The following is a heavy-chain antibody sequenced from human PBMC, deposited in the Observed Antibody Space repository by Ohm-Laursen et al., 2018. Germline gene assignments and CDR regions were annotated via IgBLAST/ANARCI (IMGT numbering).Heavy chain of an antibody. Sequence: SLRLSCAASGFTFSSYAMSWVRQAPGKGLEWVSYINAQNSHIYYADSVRGRFTISRDNAKNSLYLQMNSLRAEDTALYYCAKDSSGGHYGMDVWGQGTTVTVSS. CDR3: AKDSSGGHYGMDV. CDR1: GFTFSSYA. CDR2: INAQNSHI. V-gene: IGHV3-21*04. D-gene: IGHD3-10*01. J-gene: IGHJ6*02.